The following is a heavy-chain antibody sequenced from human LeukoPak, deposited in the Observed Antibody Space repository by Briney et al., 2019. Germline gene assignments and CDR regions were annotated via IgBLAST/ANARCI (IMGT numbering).Heavy chain of an antibody. D-gene: IGHD5-24*01. CDR3: AKDGEMATIRPYYFDY. Sequence: GGTLRLSCAASGFTFSSYGVSWVRQAPGKGLEWVSAISGSGGSTYYAHSVKGRFTISRDNSKNTLYLQMNSLRAEDTAVYYCAKDGEMATIRPYYFDYWGQGTLVTVSS. CDR1: GFTFSSYG. V-gene: IGHV3-23*01. J-gene: IGHJ4*02. CDR2: ISGSGGST.